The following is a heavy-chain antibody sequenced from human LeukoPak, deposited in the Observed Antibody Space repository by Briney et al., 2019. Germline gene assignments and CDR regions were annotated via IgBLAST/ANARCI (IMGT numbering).Heavy chain of an antibody. CDR2: IIPIFGTA. D-gene: IGHD3-10*01. V-gene: IGHV1-69*13. J-gene: IGHJ4*02. CDR1: GGTFSSYA. Sequence: GASVKVSCKASGGTFSSYAISWVRQAPGQGLEWMGGIIPIFGTANYAQKFQGRVTITADESTSTAYMELSSLRSEDTAVYYCAREHYYGSGSRRGLDYWGQGTLVTVSS. CDR3: AREHYYGSGSRRGLDY.